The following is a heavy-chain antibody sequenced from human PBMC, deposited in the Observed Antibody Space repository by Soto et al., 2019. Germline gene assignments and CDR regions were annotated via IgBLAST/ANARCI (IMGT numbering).Heavy chain of an antibody. Sequence: GESLKISCKGSGYSFTSYWIGWVRQMPGKGLEWMGIIYPGDSDTRYSPSFQGQVTIPADKSINTAYLQWSSLKASDTAMFYCARHPHPLKWWTGSYSLRFDYWGQGTLVTVSS. J-gene: IGHJ4*02. V-gene: IGHV5-51*01. CDR2: IYPGDSDT. D-gene: IGHD1-26*01. CDR1: GYSFTSYW. CDR3: ARHPHPLKWWTGSYSLRFDY.